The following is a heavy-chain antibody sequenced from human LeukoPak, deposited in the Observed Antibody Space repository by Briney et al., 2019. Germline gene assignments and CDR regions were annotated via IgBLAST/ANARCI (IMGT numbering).Heavy chain of an antibody. D-gene: IGHD3-22*01. CDR1: GFTFSSYS. CDR2: IISSSSTI. Sequence: GGSLRLSCAASGFTFSSYSMNWVRQAPGKGLEWVSYIISSSSTIYYADSVKGRFTISRDNAKNSLYLQMNSLRAEDTAVYYCARPISYYDSSGDPAPWGQGTLVTVSS. J-gene: IGHJ5*02. V-gene: IGHV3-48*01. CDR3: ARPISYYDSSGDPAP.